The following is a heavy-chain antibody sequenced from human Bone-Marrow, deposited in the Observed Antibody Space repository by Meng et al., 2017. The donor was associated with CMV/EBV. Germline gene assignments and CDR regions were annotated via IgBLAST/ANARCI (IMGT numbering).Heavy chain of an antibody. CDR2: IRYDGSNK. CDR1: GFTFSSYG. D-gene: IGHD2-2*01. V-gene: IGHV3-30*02. Sequence: GESLRLSCAAFGFTFSSYGMHWVRQAPGKGLEWVAFIRYDGSNKYYADSVKGRFTISRDNSKNTLYLQMNSLRAEDTAVYYCARTIVVVPKYYYYGMDVWGQGTTVTVSS. CDR3: ARTIVVVPKYYYYGMDV. J-gene: IGHJ6*02.